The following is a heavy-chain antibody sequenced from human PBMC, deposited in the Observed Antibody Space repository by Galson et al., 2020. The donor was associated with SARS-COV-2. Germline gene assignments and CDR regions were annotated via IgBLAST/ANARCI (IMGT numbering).Heavy chain of an antibody. D-gene: IGHD1-1*01. CDR1: GDSISTYH. V-gene: IGHV4-59*01. CDR2: IYYNGAT. Sequence: SKTLSLTCSVSGDSISTYHWSWLRQPPGKGLEWIGYIYYNGATDYNPSLESRVTISVDTSENQFSLMLSSVTAADTAVYYCAREWGTAKRGLFYYWGQGTLVTVSS. J-gene: IGHJ4*02. CDR3: AREWGTAKRGLFYY.